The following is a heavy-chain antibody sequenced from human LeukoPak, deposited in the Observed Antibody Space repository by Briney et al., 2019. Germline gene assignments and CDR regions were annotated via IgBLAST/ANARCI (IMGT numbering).Heavy chain of an antibody. CDR1: GFTFSNFA. V-gene: IGHV3-23*01. Sequence: GGSLRLSCAASGFTFSNFAMSWVRQAPGKGLEWVSVISAGGGTTHYADSVKGRFTLSRDNPKNTLHLQMNSLRAEDTAVYYCANRLQYSDSWYYFEYWGQGTLVTVSS. D-gene: IGHD6-13*01. J-gene: IGHJ4*02. CDR2: ISAGGGTT. CDR3: ANRLQYSDSWYYFEY.